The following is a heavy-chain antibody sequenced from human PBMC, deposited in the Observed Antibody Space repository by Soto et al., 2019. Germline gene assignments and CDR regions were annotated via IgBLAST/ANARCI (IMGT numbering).Heavy chain of an antibody. Sequence: PSETLSLTCTVSGGSISSGGYYWSWIRQHPGKGLEWIGYIYYSGSTYYNPSLKSRVTISVDTSKNQFSLKLSSVTAADTAVYYCARVGLKKTWIQIDYWGQGTLVTVSS. CDR2: IYYSGST. CDR1: GGSISSGGYY. CDR3: ARVGLKKTWIQIDY. J-gene: IGHJ4*02. D-gene: IGHD5-18*01. V-gene: IGHV4-31*03.